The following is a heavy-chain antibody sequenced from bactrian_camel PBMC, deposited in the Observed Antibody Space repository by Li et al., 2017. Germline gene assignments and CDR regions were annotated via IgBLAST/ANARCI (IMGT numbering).Heavy chain of an antibody. CDR2: IDRDGSV. V-gene: IGHV3S9*01. CDR3: ATVSSVWKRCDGAVAFDQ. D-gene: IGHD3*01. CDR1: GFNYRQYC. Sequence: QVQLVESGGDSVPAGGSLKLSCALSGFNYRQYCLGWSRDGPNKGREGVASIDRDGSVAYADFVKGRFTISRDSETNILYLQMTDLKPEDTGMHYCATVSSVWKRCDGAVAFDQWGPGTQVTVS. J-gene: IGHJ4*01.